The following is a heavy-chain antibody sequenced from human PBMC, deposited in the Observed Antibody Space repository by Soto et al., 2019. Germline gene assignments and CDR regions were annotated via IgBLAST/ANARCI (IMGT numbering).Heavy chain of an antibody. J-gene: IGHJ4*02. D-gene: IGHD6-19*01. CDR1: GGSISSYY. CDR3: ARAGGLGAVAVDY. CDR2: IYHSGST. V-gene: IGHV4-59*12. Sequence: SETLSLTCTVSGGSISSYYWSWIRQPPGKGLEWIGYIYHSGSTNYNPSLKSRVTISVDTSKNQFSLKLSSVTAADTAVYYCARAGGLGAVAVDYWGQGTLVTVS.